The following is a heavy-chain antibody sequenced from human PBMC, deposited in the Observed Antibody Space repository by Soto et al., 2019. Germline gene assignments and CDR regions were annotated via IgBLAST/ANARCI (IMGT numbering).Heavy chain of an antibody. Sequence: HVQLQESGPGQVKPWETLSLTCSVSGGSISGFPWIWIRQPPGKGLEWVGYIYHTGRTNYNPSLKSRLTISLDMSRNQFSLQLTSVTAADTALYYCARVSNESGGNGAFDYWGLGTLVTVSS. V-gene: IGHV4-59*01. CDR1: GGSISGFP. CDR3: ARVSNESGGNGAFDY. CDR2: IYHTGRT. D-gene: IGHD2-15*01. J-gene: IGHJ4*02.